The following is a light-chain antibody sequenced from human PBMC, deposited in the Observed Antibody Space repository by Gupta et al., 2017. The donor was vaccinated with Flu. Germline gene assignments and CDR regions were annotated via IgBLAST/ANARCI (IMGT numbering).Light chain of an antibody. V-gene: IGKV4-1*01. CDR3: QQYITSSPT. J-gene: IGKJ4*01. CDR1: RSVYYSPNYKNY. CDR2: CAS. Sequence: NCKAGRSVYYSPNYKNYLAWYQQKPGQPPQLLIYCASTRNSGVPDRFRGSGSGTDFTLTITSLQADDVAVYYCQQYITSSPTFGGGTKVEIK.